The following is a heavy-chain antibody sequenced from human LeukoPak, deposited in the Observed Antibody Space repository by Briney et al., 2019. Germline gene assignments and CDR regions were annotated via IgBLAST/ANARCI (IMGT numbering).Heavy chain of an antibody. CDR3: ARGRVSSSSWYSTYYYYFYMDV. CDR2: INPNSGGA. CDR1: GYTFTAYY. V-gene: IGHV1-2*02. J-gene: IGHJ6*03. Sequence: GASVKVSCKASGYTFTAYYMHWVRQAPGQGLEWMGWINPNSGGAIYAPKFQGRVTISRDTSITTGYLELSRLTPDDTAVYFCARGRVSSSSWYSTYYYYFYMDVWGKGTTVTVSS. D-gene: IGHD6-13*01.